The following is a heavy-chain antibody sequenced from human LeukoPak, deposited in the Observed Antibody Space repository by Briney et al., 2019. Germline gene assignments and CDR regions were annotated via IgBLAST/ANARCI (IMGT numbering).Heavy chain of an antibody. V-gene: IGHV1-2*02. CDR1: GYTFTGYY. Sequence: ASVKVSCKASGYTFTGYYMHWVRQAPGQGLEWMGWISAYNGNTNYAQKFQGRVTMTRDTSISTAYMELSRLRSDDTAVYYCARDPLPPHDYGGLTGESYFDYWGQGTLVTVSS. CDR3: ARDPLPPHDYGGLTGESYFDY. D-gene: IGHD4-23*01. J-gene: IGHJ4*02. CDR2: ISAYNGNT.